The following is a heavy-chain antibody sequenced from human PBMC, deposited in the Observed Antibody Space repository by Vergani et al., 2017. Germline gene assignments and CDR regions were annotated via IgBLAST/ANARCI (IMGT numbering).Heavy chain of an antibody. CDR3: SRDGKYCGRKRCSSDPYYNYYDMDV. CDR2: IWYDGSSK. CDR1: GFTFTSYG. D-gene: IGHD2-21*01. Sequence: QVQLVESGGGVVQPGRSLRLSCRASGFTFTSYGMHWVRQAPGTGLEWVAIIWYDGSSKYYGDSVKGRFTISRDHSKNTVYLQMNSLRAEDTAVYYCSRDGKYCGRKRCSSDPYYNYYDMDVWGKGTTVTVSS. V-gene: IGHV3-33*01. J-gene: IGHJ6*03.